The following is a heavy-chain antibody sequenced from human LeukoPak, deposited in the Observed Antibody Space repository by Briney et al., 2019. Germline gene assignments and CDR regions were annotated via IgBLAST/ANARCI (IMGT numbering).Heavy chain of an antibody. Sequence: SETLSLTCTVSGGSISSYYWSWIRQLPGKGLEWIGYIYYSGSTYYNPSLKSRVTISVDTSKNQFSLKLSSVTAADTAVYYCARHSHWFDPWGQGTLVTVSS. CDR3: ARHSHWFDP. V-gene: IGHV4-59*04. J-gene: IGHJ5*02. CDR1: GGSISSYY. CDR2: IYYSGST.